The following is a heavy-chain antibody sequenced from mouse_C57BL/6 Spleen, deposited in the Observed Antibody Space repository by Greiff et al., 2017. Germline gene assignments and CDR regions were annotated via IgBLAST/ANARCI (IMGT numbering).Heavy chain of an antibody. Sequence: QVQLQQSGAELVRPGASVTLSCKASGYTFTDYEMHWVKQTPVHGLEWIGAIDPATGGTAYNQKFKGKAILTADESSSTAYMALRSLTSEDYAVYYCTRYPNMYWYFDVWGAGTTVTVSS. J-gene: IGHJ1*01. CDR3: TRYPNMYWYFDV. CDR1: GYTFTDYE. V-gene: IGHV1-15*01. D-gene: IGHD4-1*01. CDR2: IDPATGGT.